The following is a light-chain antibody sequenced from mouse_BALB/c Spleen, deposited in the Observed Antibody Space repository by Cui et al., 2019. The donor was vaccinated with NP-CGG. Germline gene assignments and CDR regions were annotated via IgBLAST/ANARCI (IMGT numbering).Light chain of an antibody. V-gene: IGLV1*01. J-gene: IGLJ1*01. CDR2: GTN. CDR3: ALWYSNHWV. CDR1: TGAVTTSNY. Sequence: QAVVTQESALPTSPGETVTLTCRSSTGAVTTSNYANWVQEQPDHLFTGLIGGTNNRAPGVPARFSGSLIGDKAALTITGAQTEDEAIYFCALWYSNHWVFGGGTKLTVL.